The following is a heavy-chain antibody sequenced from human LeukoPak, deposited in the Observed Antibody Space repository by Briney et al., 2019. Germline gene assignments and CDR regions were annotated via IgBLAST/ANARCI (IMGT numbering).Heavy chain of an antibody. CDR2: IFYSGST. CDR1: SGSISTSNYY. J-gene: IGHJ6*03. CDR3: ARDPGYYYYMDV. Sequence: SETLSLTCTVSSGSISTSNYYWGWIRQPPGKGLEWIGNIFYSGSTYYSPSLKSRVTISLDTSRNQFSLKLNSVTAADTAVYFCARDPGYYYYMDVWGKGTTVTVSS. V-gene: IGHV4-39*07.